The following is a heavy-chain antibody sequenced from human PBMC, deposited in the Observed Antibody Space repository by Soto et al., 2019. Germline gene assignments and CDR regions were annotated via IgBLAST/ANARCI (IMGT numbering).Heavy chain of an antibody. D-gene: IGHD4-17*01. J-gene: IGHJ3*02. CDR3: AREATVTKDGAFDI. Sequence: QVQLVQSGAEVKKPGASVKVSCKASGYTFTSYGISWVRQAPGQGLEWMGWISAYNGNTNYAQKLQGRVTMTTDTYTSTDDMELRSLRSDDMAVYYCAREATVTKDGAFDIWGQGTMVTVSS. CDR2: ISAYNGNT. CDR1: GYTFTSYG. V-gene: IGHV1-18*03.